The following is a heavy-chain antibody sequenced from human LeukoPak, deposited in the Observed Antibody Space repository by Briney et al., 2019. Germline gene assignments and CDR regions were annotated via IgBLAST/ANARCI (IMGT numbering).Heavy chain of an antibody. Sequence: SETLSLTCAVYGGSFSGYYWSWIRQPPGKGLEWIGEINHSGSTYYKPSLKSRVTMSVDTSKNQLSLKLSSVTAADTAIYYCARHPTGYPNWFDSWGQGTLVTVSS. V-gene: IGHV4-34*01. CDR1: GGSFSGYY. D-gene: IGHD3-9*01. CDR3: ARHPTGYPNWFDS. CDR2: INHSGST. J-gene: IGHJ5*01.